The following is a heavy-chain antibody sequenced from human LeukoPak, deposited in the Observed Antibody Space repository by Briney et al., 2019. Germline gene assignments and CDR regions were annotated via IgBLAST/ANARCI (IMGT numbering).Heavy chain of an antibody. CDR2: ISSSSSYI. Sequence: KAGGSLRLSCAASGFTFSSNSMNWVRQAPGKGLEWVSSISSSSSYIYYADSVKGRFTISRDNAKNSLYLQMNSLRAEDTAVYYCARGLLDIVVGGANWFDPWGQGTLVTVSS. J-gene: IGHJ5*02. CDR1: GFTFSSNS. CDR3: ARGLLDIVVGGANWFDP. D-gene: IGHD2-2*03. V-gene: IGHV3-21*01.